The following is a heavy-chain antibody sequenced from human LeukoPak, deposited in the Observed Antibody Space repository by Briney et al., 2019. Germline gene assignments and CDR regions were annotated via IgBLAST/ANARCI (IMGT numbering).Heavy chain of an antibody. D-gene: IGHD6-19*01. CDR1: GFTFSSYG. Sequence: QAGGSLRLSCAASGFTFSSYGMHWVRQAPGKGLEWVAVIWYDGSNEYYADSVKGRFTISRDNSKNTLYLQMNSLRAEDTAVYYCARGLLKWLPDYWGQGTLVTVSS. CDR3: ARGLLKWLPDY. V-gene: IGHV3-33*01. J-gene: IGHJ4*02. CDR2: IWYDGSNE.